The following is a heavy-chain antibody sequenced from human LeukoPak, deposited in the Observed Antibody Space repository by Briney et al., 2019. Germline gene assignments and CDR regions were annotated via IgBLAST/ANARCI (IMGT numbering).Heavy chain of an antibody. CDR1: GFSFRNYW. V-gene: IGHV3-7*04. J-gene: IGHJ4*02. Sequence: RGSLRLSCVASGFSFRNYWMSWVRQAPGKGLEWVANMKEDGSEKYYVDSVRGRFTISRDNAKNSLYLQMSSLRAEDTAVYYCARFTSHDYWGQGTLVTVSS. CDR2: MKEDGSEK. CDR3: ARFTSHDY.